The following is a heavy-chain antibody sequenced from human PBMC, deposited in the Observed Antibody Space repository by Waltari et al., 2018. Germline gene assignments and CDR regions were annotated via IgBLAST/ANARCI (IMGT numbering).Heavy chain of an antibody. CDR2: IHHSGNT. D-gene: IGHD3-10*01. Sequence: QVQLQESGPGLVKPSETLSLTCSVSGGSITAYFWNWIRQPPGKGLEWIGYIHHSGNTKCNPSLKRRLTMSADTSKSQFSLRLTTVTAPDTAVYFCARWDSPGRYFGDWGQGAPVTVSS. V-gene: IGHV4-59*08. CDR3: ARWDSPGRYFGD. CDR1: GGSITAYF. J-gene: IGHJ4*02.